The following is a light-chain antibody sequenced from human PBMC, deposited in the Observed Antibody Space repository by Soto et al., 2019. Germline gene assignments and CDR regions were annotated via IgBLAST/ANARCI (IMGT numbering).Light chain of an antibody. CDR3: QQRSNCSST. V-gene: IGKV3-11*01. Sequence: EIVLTQSPATLSLSPGERATLSCRASQSVSSYLAWYQQRPGQAPRLLIYDASSRATGIPARFSGSGSVTDFTLTITRLDPEDSAVYYWQQRSNCSSTFVGVSKVEI. CDR2: DAS. J-gene: IGKJ4*01. CDR1: QSVSSY.